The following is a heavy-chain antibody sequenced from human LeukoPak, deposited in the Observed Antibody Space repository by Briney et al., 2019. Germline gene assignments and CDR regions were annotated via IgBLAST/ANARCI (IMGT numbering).Heavy chain of an antibody. J-gene: IGHJ3*02. V-gene: IGHV3-23*01. CDR2: ISDSGSST. Sequence: GGSLRLSCAASGFTFSTYAMNWVRQAPGKGLEWVSGISDSGSSTNYADSVKGRFTISRDNAKNTLYLQMNSLRAEDTAVYYCARPLWFGELPVDFDIWGQGTMVTVSS. CDR1: GFTFSTYA. D-gene: IGHD3-10*01. CDR3: ARPLWFGELPVDFDI.